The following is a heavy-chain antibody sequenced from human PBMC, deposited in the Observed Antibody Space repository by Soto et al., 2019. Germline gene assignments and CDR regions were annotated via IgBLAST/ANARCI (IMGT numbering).Heavy chain of an antibody. V-gene: IGHV3-21*01. Sequence: GGSLRLSCAASGFTFSSYSMNWVRQAPGKGLEWVSSISSSSSYIYYADSVEGRFTISRDNAKNSLYLQMNSLRAEDTAVYYCARDPTRIAARLDGLGWFDPWGQGTLVTVSS. CDR1: GFTFSSYS. CDR3: ARDPTRIAARLDGLGWFDP. D-gene: IGHD6-6*01. CDR2: ISSSSSYI. J-gene: IGHJ5*02.